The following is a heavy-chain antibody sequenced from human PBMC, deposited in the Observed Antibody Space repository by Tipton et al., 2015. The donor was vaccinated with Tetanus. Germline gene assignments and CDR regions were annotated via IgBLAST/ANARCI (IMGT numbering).Heavy chain of an antibody. CDR3: ARRSYCSSSRCFDAFDL. D-gene: IGHD2-2*01. CDR2: IYYSGST. V-gene: IGHV4-59*01. Sequence: TLSLTCTVSGGSLSTSHWAWIRQPPEKGLEWIGNIYYSGSTYSSPSLKSRVSLSMDTSKNQFSLRLTSVTAADTAVYYCARRSYCSSSRCFDAFDLWGQGTMVTVSS. CDR1: GGSLSTSH. J-gene: IGHJ3*01.